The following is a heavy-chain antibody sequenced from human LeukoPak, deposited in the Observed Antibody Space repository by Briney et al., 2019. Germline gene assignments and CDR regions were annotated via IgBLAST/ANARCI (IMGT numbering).Heavy chain of an antibody. CDR2: ISYDGSNK. CDR1: GFTFSSYA. J-gene: IGHJ4*02. D-gene: IGHD3-22*01. Sequence: PGRSLRLSCAASGFTFSSYAMHWVRQAPGKGLEWVAVISYDGSNKYYADSVKGRFTISRDNSKNTLYLQMNSLRAEDTAVYYCARELVFSGITMISALTGWGQGTLVTVSS. V-gene: IGHV3-30-3*01. CDR3: ARELVFSGITMISALTG.